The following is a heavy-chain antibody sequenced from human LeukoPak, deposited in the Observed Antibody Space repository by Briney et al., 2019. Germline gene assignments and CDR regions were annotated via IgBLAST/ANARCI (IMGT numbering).Heavy chain of an antibody. CDR3: AKDMAGGDWTGDAFDI. CDR1: GFTFDDYA. V-gene: IGHV3-9*01. J-gene: IGHJ3*02. D-gene: IGHD2-21*02. Sequence: GRSLGLSCAASGFTFDDYAMHWVRQAPGKGLEWVSGISWNSGSIDYADSVKGRFTFSRDNAKNSLYLQMNSLRAEDTALYYCAKDMAGGDWTGDAFDIWGQGTMVTVSS. CDR2: ISWNSGSI.